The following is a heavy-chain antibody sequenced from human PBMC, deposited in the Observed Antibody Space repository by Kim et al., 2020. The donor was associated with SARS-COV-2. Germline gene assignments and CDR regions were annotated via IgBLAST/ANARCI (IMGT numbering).Heavy chain of an antibody. J-gene: IGHJ4*02. CDR2: INTNTGNP. V-gene: IGHV7-4-1*02. Sequence: ASVKVSCKASGYTFTSYAMNWVRQAPGQGLEWMGWINTNTGNPTYAQGFTGRFVFSLDTSVSTAYLQISSLKAEDTAVYYCARDQGLNYYGSGSHFDYWGPGTLVTVSS. CDR1: GYTFTSYA. D-gene: IGHD3-10*01. CDR3: ARDQGLNYYGSGSHFDY.